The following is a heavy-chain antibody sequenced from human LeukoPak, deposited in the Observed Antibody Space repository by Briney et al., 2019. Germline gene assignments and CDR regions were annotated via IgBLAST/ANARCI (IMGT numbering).Heavy chain of an antibody. V-gene: IGHV3-11*01. CDR1: GFTFSDYY. CDR3: ARAPGYTYWGYYFDY. D-gene: IGHD3-16*01. CDR2: ISSSGSTI. Sequence: GGSLRLSYAASGFTFSDYYMSWIRQAPGKGLEWVSYISSSGSTIYYADSVKGRFTISRDNAKNSLYLQMNSLRAEDTAVYYCARAPGYTYWGYYFDYWGQGTLVTVSS. J-gene: IGHJ4*02.